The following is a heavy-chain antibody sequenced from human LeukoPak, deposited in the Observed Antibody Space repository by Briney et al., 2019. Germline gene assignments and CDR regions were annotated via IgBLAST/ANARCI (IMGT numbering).Heavy chain of an antibody. CDR2: VSGRDDST. CDR1: GFTFRNYA. Sequence: GGALRLSCAASGFTFRNYAMSWVRQAPGKGLEGGSAVSGRDDSTYYADSVKGRFTISRDNSKNTLYLQMNSLRAEDTAVYYCAKWGDYDILTGYYDSDYWGQGTLVTVSS. J-gene: IGHJ4*02. CDR3: AKWGDYDILTGYYDSDY. V-gene: IGHV3-23*01. D-gene: IGHD3-9*01.